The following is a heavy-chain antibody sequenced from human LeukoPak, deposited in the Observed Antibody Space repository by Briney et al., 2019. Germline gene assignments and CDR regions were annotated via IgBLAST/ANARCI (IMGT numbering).Heavy chain of an antibody. CDR3: ASDSYCSSTSRRDAFDT. D-gene: IGHD2-2*01. CDR2: IYYSGST. J-gene: IGHJ3*02. Sequence: PSETLSLTCTVSGGSISSYYWSWIRQPPGKGLEWIGYIYYSGSTNYNPSLKSRVTISVDTSKNQFSLKLSSVTAADTAVYYCASDSYCSSTSRRDAFDTWGQGTMVTVSS. CDR1: GGSISSYY. V-gene: IGHV4-59*08.